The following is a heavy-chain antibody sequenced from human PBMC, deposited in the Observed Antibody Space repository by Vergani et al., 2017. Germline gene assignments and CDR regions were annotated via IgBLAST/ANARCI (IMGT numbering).Heavy chain of an antibody. D-gene: IGHD2-15*01. J-gene: IGHJ4*02. CDR2: INTGNGNT. Sequence: QVQLVESGGGVVQPGRSLRLSCAASGYTFTSYAMHWVRQAPGQRLEWMGWINTGNGNTKYSQKFQGRVTITRDTSASTAYMELSSLRSEDTAVYYCARDRGLTAQDRGFDYWGQGTLVTVSS. CDR1: GYTFTSYA. V-gene: IGHV1-3*04. CDR3: ARDRGLTAQDRGFDY.